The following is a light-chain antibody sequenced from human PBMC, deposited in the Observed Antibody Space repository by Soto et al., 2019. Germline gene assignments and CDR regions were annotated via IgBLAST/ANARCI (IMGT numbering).Light chain of an antibody. CDR3: QQDNSYSGT. J-gene: IGKJ3*01. Sequence: DIQMTQSPSTLSASVGDRVTITCRARQSISSWLAWYQQKPGKAPKLLIYDASSLESGVPSRFSVSGSGTEFTLTISSLQPDDFATYYCQQDNSYSGTFGPGTKVDIK. CDR2: DAS. V-gene: IGKV1-5*01. CDR1: QSISSW.